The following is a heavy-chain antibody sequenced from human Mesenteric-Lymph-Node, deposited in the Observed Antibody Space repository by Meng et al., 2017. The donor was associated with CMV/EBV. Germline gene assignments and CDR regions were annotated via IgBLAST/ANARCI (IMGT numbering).Heavy chain of an antibody. Sequence: GESLKISCAASGFTFSSYEMNWVRQAPGKGLEWVAVISNDGSNKYYADSVKGRFTISRDNARNSLYFQMNSLRREDTAIYYCAKALHLGDLSPAGSWGQGTLVTVSS. CDR2: ISNDGSNK. CDR3: AKALHLGDLSPAGS. D-gene: IGHD3-16*02. CDR1: GFTFSSYE. V-gene: IGHV3-30*14. J-gene: IGHJ5*02.